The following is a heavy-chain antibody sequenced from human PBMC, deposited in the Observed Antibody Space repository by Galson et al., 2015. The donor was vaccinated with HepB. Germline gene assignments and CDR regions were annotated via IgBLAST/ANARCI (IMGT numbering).Heavy chain of an antibody. J-gene: IGHJ4*02. V-gene: IGHV3-48*03. CDR1: GFTFSSYE. CDR2: IGSRGTTT. D-gene: IGHD3-10*01. Sequence: SLRLSCAVSGFTFSSYEMNWVRQAPGKGLEWVSYIGSRGTTTYYADSVKGRFTISRDNAKNSLYLQMNSLRAEDTAVYYCARTPMIRGGDYWGQGTLVTVSS. CDR3: ARTPMIRGGDY.